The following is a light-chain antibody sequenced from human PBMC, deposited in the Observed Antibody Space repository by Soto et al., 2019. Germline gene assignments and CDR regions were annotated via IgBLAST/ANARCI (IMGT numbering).Light chain of an antibody. V-gene: IGLV1-40*01. CDR1: RSNIGAGYD. J-gene: IGLJ3*02. CDR2: GNS. Sequence: QSVLTQPPSVSGAPGQRVTISFTGSRSNIGAGYDVHWYQQLPGTAPKLLIYGNSNRPSGVPDRFSGSKSGTSASLAITGLQAEDEADYCCQSYDSSLRGWVFGGGTKLTVL. CDR3: QSYDSSLRGWV.